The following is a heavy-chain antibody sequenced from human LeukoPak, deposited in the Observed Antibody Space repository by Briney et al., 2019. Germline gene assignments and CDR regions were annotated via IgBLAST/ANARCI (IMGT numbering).Heavy chain of an antibody. D-gene: IGHD3-9*01. Sequence: QSGGSLRLSCAASGFTFSSYAMSWVRQAPGKGLEWVSAISGSGGSTYYADSVKGRFTISRDNSKNTLYLQMNSLRAEDTAVYYCAKSPSDILTGYYPDWFDPWGQGTLVTVSS. CDR2: ISGSGGST. J-gene: IGHJ5*02. CDR1: GFTFSSYA. V-gene: IGHV3-23*01. CDR3: AKSPSDILTGYYPDWFDP.